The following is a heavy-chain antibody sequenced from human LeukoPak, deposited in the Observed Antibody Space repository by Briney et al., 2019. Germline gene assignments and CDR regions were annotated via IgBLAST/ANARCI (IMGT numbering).Heavy chain of an antibody. V-gene: IGHV3-9*01. CDR2: ISWHSENI. CDR3: ARGYKLTPAAKYGLDV. Sequence: GGSLRLSCAASGFTFEDYAMHWVRRAPGKGLEWVSGISWHSENIGYADSVKGRFTISRDSAKNSLHLQMNSLRADDSAVYFCARGYKLTPAAKYGLDVWGRGTTVTVSS. CDR1: GFTFEDYA. D-gene: IGHD2-2*01. J-gene: IGHJ6*02.